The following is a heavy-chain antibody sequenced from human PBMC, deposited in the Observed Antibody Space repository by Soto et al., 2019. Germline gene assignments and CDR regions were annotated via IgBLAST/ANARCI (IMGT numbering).Heavy chain of an antibody. D-gene: IGHD3-10*01. CDR2: IYHSGST. CDR1: GGSISSGGYS. Sequence: PSETLSLTCAVSGGSISSGGYSWSWIRQPPGKGLEWIGYIYHSGSTYYNPSLKSRVTISVDRSKNQFSLKLSSVTAADTAVYYXARGSLDYYGSGSYYPNWGQGTLVTVSS. V-gene: IGHV4-30-2*01. J-gene: IGHJ4*02. CDR3: ARGSLDYYGSGSYYPN.